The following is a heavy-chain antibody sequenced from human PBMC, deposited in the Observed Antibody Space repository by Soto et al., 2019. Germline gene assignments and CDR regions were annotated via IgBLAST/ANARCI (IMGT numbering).Heavy chain of an antibody. V-gene: IGHV4-4*02. Sequence: QVQLQESGPGLVKPSGTLSLTCAVSGGSISSSNWWSWVRQPPGKGLEWIGEIYHSGSTNYNPSLKRRVTISVDKSKNQFSLKLSSVTAADTAVYYCARTVLVVGTEHDAFDIWGQGTMVTVSS. D-gene: IGHD3-22*01. CDR1: GGSISSSNW. CDR2: IYHSGST. J-gene: IGHJ3*02. CDR3: ARTVLVVGTEHDAFDI.